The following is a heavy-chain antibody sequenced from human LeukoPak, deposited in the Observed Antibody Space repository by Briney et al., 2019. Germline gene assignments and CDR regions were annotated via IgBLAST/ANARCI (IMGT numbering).Heavy chain of an antibody. Sequence: ASVKVSCKVSGYTLTELSMHWVRQAPGKGLEWMGGSDPEDGETIYAQKFQGRVTMTEDTSTDTAYMELSSLRSEDTAVYYCATVGSGWYFAFDIWGQGTMVTVSS. J-gene: IGHJ3*02. CDR2: SDPEDGET. V-gene: IGHV1-24*01. CDR3: ATVGSGWYFAFDI. CDR1: GYTLTELS. D-gene: IGHD6-19*01.